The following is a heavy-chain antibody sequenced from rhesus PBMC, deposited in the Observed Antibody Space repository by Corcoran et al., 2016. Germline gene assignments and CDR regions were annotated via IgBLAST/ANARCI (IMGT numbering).Heavy chain of an antibody. Sequence: QVQLQESGPGLVKPSATLSLTCAVSGYSISSGYGWSWIRQPPGKGLEWIGYIGGISGSTNYNPSLKSRVTISKDTSKNQFSLKLSSVTAADTAVYYCAGTNYPFDYWGQGVLVTVSS. CDR1: GYSISSGYG. D-gene: IGHD4-17*01. CDR3: AGTNYPFDY. V-gene: IGHV4-127*01. J-gene: IGHJ4*01. CDR2: IGGISGST.